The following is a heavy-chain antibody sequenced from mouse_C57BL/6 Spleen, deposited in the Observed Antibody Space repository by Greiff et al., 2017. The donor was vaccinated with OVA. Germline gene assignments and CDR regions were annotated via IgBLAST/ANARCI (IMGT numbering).Heavy chain of an antibody. CDR1: GFSLTSYG. D-gene: IGHD2-1*01. V-gene: IGHV2-6*01. CDR2: IWGGGST. J-gene: IGHJ3*01. Sequence: VKLMESGPGLVAPSQSLSITCTVSGFSLTSYGVDWVRQSPGKGLEWLGVIWGGGSTNYTSALKSRLSISKDNSKSQVFLKMNSLQTDDTAMYYCASGSYGNPFAYWGQGTLVTVSA. CDR3: ASGSYGNPFAY.